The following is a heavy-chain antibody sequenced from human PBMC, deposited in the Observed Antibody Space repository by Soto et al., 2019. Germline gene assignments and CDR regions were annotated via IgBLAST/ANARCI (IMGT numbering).Heavy chain of an antibody. V-gene: IGHV3-48*01. Sequence: EVQLVESGGGLVQPGGSLRLSCAASGFTFSSYSMNWVRQAPGKGLEWVSYISSSSSTIYYADSVKGRFTISRDNAKNSLYLQMNSLRAEDTAVYYCARETPYYYDSSGYYYEAGFFYYWGQGTLVTVSS. J-gene: IGHJ4*02. CDR2: ISSSSSTI. CDR3: ARETPYYYDSSGYYYEAGFFYY. CDR1: GFTFSSYS. D-gene: IGHD3-22*01.